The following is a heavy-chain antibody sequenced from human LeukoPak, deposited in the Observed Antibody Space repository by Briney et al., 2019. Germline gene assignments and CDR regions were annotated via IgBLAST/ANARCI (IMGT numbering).Heavy chain of an antibody. CDR2: IYYSGST. J-gene: IGHJ4*02. D-gene: IGHD3-3*01. Sequence: SETLSLTCTVSGGSISSGGYYWGWIRQHPGKGLEWIGYIYYSGSTYYNPSLKSRVTISVDTSKNQFSLKLSSVTAANTAVYYCARGVEIAYYDFWSGYYFDYWGQGTLVTVSS. V-gene: IGHV4-31*03. CDR1: GGSISSGGYY. CDR3: ARGVEIAYYDFWSGYYFDY.